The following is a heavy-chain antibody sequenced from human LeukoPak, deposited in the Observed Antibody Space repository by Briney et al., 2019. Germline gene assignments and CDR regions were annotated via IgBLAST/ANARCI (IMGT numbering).Heavy chain of an antibody. D-gene: IGHD3-10*01. V-gene: IGHV4-61*05. CDR2: IYSSGST. J-gene: IGHJ4*02. CDR3: ARAHYYGSGSYGLDY. CDR1: GGSISSSSYY. Sequence: SETLSLTCTVSGGSISSSSYYWGWIRQPPGKGLEWIGYIYSSGSTNYNPSLKSRLTISVDASKNQFSLKLTSVTAADTAVYYCARAHYYGSGSYGLDYWGQGTLVTVSS.